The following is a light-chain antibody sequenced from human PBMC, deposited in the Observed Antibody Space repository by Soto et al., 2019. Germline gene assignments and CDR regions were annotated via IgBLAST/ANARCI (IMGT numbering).Light chain of an antibody. V-gene: IGKV3-11*01. CDR3: QQRSNWPPWT. J-gene: IGKJ1*01. CDR1: QSVSSY. Sequence: EIVFTQSPATLSFSPGERATRSCRASQSVSSYLAWYQQKPGQAPRLLIYDASNRATGIPDRFSGSGSGTDFTLTISSLEPEDFAVYYCQQRSNWPPWTFGQGTKV. CDR2: DAS.